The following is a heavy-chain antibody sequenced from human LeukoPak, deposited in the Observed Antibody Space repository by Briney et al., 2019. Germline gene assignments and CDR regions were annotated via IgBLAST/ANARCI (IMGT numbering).Heavy chain of an antibody. CDR2: ISSSSLYI. Sequence: TGGSLRLSCAASGFTLSTYSLNWVRQAPGKGLEWVSSISSSSLYIYYADSVKGRFTISRDNAKNSLFLQMNSLRAEDTAVYYCAREGDGYNSPIDYWGQGTLVTVSS. CDR3: AREGDGYNSPIDY. D-gene: IGHD5-24*01. J-gene: IGHJ4*02. V-gene: IGHV3-21*01. CDR1: GFTLSTYS.